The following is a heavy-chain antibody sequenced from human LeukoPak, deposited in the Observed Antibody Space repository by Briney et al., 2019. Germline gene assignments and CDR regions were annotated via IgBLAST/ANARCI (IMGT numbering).Heavy chain of an antibody. Sequence: QPGGSLRLSCAASGLTVSGSYMNWVRQAPGEGLEWVSVLYSSGTTYYADSAKSRFTISRDNSKNTLYLQLNSLRAEDTAIYYCAQSRGAFDIWGQGTMVTVSS. CDR3: AQSRGAFDI. CDR2: LYSSGTT. V-gene: IGHV3-53*01. D-gene: IGHD3-10*01. J-gene: IGHJ3*02. CDR1: GLTVSGSY.